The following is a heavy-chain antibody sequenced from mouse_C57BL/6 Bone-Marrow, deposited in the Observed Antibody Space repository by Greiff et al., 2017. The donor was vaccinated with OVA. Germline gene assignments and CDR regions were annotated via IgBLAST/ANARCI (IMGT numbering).Heavy chain of an antibody. CDR2: ISPGNSDT. D-gene: IGHD2-4*01. V-gene: IGHV1-5*01. CDR1: GYTFTSYW. J-gene: IGHJ3*01. CDR3: TRYDYDVPFAY. Sequence: VQLQQSGTVLARPGASVKMSCKTSGYTFTSYWMHWVKQRPGQGLEWIGAISPGNSDTSYNQTFKGKAKLTAVTSASTAYMELSSLTNEDSAVYYCTRYDYDVPFAYWGQGTLVTVAA.